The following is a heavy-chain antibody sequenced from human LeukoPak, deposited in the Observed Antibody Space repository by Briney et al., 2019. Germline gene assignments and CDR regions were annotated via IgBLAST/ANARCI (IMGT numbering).Heavy chain of an antibody. CDR3: ARDDSSGWSLYYYYYYGMDV. D-gene: IGHD6-19*01. J-gene: IGHJ6*02. CDR2: IKQDGSEK. CDR1: GFTFSSYW. Sequence: GGSLRLSCTASGFTFSSYWMSWVRQAPGKGLEWVANIKQDGSEKYYVDSVKGRFTISRDNAKNSLYPQMNSLRAEDTAVYYCARDDSSGWSLYYYYYYGMDVWGQGTTVTVSS. V-gene: IGHV3-7*01.